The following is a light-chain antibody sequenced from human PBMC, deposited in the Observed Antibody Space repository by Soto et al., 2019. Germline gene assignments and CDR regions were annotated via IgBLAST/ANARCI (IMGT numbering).Light chain of an antibody. CDR2: DSS. CDR3: QQYDISPWT. CDR1: QSVSSNF. J-gene: IGKJ1*01. Sequence: EIVLTQSPATLSLSPGERATLSCRASQSVSSNFLAWYQHKPGQAPRLLIYDSSSRATGIPDRFSGSGSGTDFTLSIIRLEPEDFAVYYCQQYDISPWTFGLGTKVEI. V-gene: IGKV3-20*01.